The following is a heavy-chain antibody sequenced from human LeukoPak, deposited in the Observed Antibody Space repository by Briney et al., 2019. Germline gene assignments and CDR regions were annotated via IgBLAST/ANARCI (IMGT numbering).Heavy chain of an antibody. CDR2: IYSGGST. CDR3: ARRAGDYSHPYDY. CDR1: GLTVSSNC. Sequence: GGSLRLSCAASGLTVSSNCMSWVRQAPGKGLEWVSFIYSGGSTYYTDSVKGRFTTSRDNSKNTLYLQMNSLRAEDTAVYYCARRAGDYSHPYDYWGQGTLVTVSS. D-gene: IGHD3-22*01. J-gene: IGHJ4*02. V-gene: IGHV3-53*01.